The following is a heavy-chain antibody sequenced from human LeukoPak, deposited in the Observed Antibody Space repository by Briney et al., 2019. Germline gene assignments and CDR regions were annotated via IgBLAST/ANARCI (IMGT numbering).Heavy chain of an antibody. D-gene: IGHD2-21*01. CDR1: GGSISSGDYY. CDR2: IYYSGST. J-gene: IGHJ4*02. Sequence: SQTLSLTCTVSGGSISSGDYYWSWIRQPPGKGLEWIGYIYYSGSTYYNPSLKSRVTISVDTSKNQFSLKLSSVTAADTAVYYCARAGIEDSTLYYFDYWGQGTLATVSS. CDR3: ARAGIEDSTLYYFDY. V-gene: IGHV4-30-4*08.